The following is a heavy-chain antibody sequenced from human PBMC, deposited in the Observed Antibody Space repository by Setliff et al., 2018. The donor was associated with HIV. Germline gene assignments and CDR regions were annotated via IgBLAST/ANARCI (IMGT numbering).Heavy chain of an antibody. D-gene: IGHD6-6*01. CDR2: INSDGSST. J-gene: IGHJ4*02. CDR3: ARAPYSSSSYFDY. CDR1: GFTFSSYW. V-gene: IGHV3-74*01. Sequence: ETLSLSCAASGFTFSSYWMHWVRQAPGKGLVWVSRINSDGSSTSYADSVKGRFTISRDNAKNTLYLQMNSLRAEDTAVYYCARAPYSSSSYFDYWGQGTLVTVSS.